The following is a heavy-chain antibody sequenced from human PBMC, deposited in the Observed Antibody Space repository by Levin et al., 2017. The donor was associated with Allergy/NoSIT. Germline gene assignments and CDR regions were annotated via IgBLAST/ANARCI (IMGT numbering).Heavy chain of an antibody. Sequence: GGSLRLSCAASGFTVSAHCMTWVRQAPGKGLQWVSLIYSGGSTYYADSVKGRFTISRDYSKNTLFLQMHSLKVEDTAVYFCARYYYDSSGPSFYFDYWGQGTLVTVSS. V-gene: IGHV3-53*01. CDR2: IYSGGST. D-gene: IGHD3-22*01. CDR1: GFTVSAHC. J-gene: IGHJ4*02. CDR3: ARYYYDSSGPSFYFDY.